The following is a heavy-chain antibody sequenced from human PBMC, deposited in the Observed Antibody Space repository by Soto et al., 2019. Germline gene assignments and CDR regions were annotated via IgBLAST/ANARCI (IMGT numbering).Heavy chain of an antibody. Sequence: EVLLVESGGGLVQPDRPLRLSCEASGFNFENYAMHWVRQAPGKGLEWVSAISWNSGQLDYAGSVRGRFTISRDNGKNSLYLEMNILRPDDTALYFCAKDKSTGEYSYYRYMDVWGRGTTVIVSS. D-gene: IGHD4-17*01. CDR1: GFNFENYA. J-gene: IGHJ6*03. V-gene: IGHV3-9*01. CDR2: ISWNSGQL. CDR3: AKDKSTGEYSYYRYMDV.